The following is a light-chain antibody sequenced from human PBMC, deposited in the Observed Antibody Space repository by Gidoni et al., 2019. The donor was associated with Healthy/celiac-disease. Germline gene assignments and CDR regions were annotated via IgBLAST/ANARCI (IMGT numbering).Light chain of an antibody. Sequence: DIVMTQSPDSLAVSLGERATINCKSSQSVLYSSNNKNYLAWYQQKPGQPPKLLIYWASTRESGVPDRFSGSGSGTDFTLTISSLQAEDVAVYYCQQYYSTPQTFGHXTKVGIK. CDR3: QQYYSTPQT. CDR2: WAS. CDR1: QSVLYSSNNKNY. J-gene: IGKJ1*01. V-gene: IGKV4-1*01.